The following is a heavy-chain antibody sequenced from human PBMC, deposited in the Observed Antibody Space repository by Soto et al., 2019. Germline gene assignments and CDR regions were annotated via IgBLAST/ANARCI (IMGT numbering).Heavy chain of an antibody. V-gene: IGHV3-23*01. CDR2: ISGSGGST. CDR1: GVTFSSYA. CDR3: AKGSGYYYGGYHYYGMEV. Sequence: PGGSLRLSCAASGVTFSSYAMSWVRQAPGKGLEWVSAISGSGGSTYYADSVKGRVTISIDNSKNTLYLQMNSMRAEDTAVYYCAKGSGYYYGGYHYYGMEVWGKGTTVTVSS. J-gene: IGHJ6*04. D-gene: IGHD3-22*01.